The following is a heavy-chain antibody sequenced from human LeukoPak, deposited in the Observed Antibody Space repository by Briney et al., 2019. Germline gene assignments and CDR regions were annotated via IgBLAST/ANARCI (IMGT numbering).Heavy chain of an antibody. CDR1: GYTFTSYY. D-gene: IGHD1-1*01. J-gene: IGHJ4*02. CDR3: AGELTKGGYFDY. V-gene: IGHV1-46*03. CDR2: INPSGGST. Sequence: ASVKVSCKASGYTFTSYYMHWVRQAPGQGLEWMGIINPSGGSTSYAQKFQGRVTMTRDTPTSTVYMELSSLRSEDTAVYYCAGELTKGGYFDYWGQGTLVTVSS.